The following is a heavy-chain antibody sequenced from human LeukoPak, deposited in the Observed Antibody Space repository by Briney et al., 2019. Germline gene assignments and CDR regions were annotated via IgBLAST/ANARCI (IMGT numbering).Heavy chain of an antibody. J-gene: IGHJ4*02. Sequence: GGSLRLSCAASGFTFSSYAMSWVRQAPGKGLEWVSAISGSGGSTYYADSVKGRFTISRDNSKNTLYLQMNSLRAEDTAVYYCAKDHLVTGTTLTLSVSFDYWGQGTLVTVSS. CDR2: ISGSGGST. CDR3: AKDHLVTGTTLTLSVSFDY. D-gene: IGHD1-20*01. V-gene: IGHV3-23*01. CDR1: GFTFSSYA.